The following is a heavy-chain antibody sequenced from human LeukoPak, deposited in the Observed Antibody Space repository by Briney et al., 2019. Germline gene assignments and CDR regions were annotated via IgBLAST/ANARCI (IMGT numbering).Heavy chain of an antibody. J-gene: IGHJ3*02. CDR2: IYHSGST. CDR3: ARGPYSYDSSGAFDI. CDR1: GYSISSGYY. Sequence: SETLSLTCTVSGYSISSGYYWGWIRQPPGNGLEWIGSIYHSGSTYYNPSLKSRVTISVDTSKNQFSLKLSSVTAADTAVYFCARGPYSYDSSGAFDIWGQGTMVTVSS. V-gene: IGHV4-38-2*02. D-gene: IGHD3-22*01.